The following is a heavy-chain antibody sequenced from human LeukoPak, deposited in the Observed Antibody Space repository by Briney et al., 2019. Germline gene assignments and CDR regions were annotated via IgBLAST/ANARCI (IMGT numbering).Heavy chain of an antibody. CDR3: VKDPIGGVGAFDI. D-gene: IGHD1-26*01. J-gene: IGHJ3*02. Sequence: GGSLRLSCAASGFSFSTYGMHWVRQAPGKGLEWVAVIWNDGTNQYYADSVKGRFTISRDNSKTMLYLQMNSLRAEDTAVYYCVKDPIGGVGAFDIWGQGTMVTVSS. CDR1: GFSFSTYG. V-gene: IGHV3-33*06. CDR2: IWNDGTNQ.